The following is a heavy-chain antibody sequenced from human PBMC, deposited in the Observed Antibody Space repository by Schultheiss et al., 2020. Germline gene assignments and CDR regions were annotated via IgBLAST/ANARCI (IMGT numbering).Heavy chain of an antibody. CDR2: IYYSGST. Sequence: SETLSLTCTVSGGSISSGDYYWSWIRQPPGKGLEWIGYIYYSGSTYYNPSLESRVTISVDTSKNQFSLKLSSVTAADTAVYYCARRGYRNHFDYWGQGTLVTVSS. V-gene: IGHV4-30-4*02. J-gene: IGHJ4*02. CDR1: GGSISSGDYY. CDR3: ARRGYRNHFDY. D-gene: IGHD5-18*01.